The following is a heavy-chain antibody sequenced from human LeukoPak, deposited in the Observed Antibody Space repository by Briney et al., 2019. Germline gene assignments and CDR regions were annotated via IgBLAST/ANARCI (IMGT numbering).Heavy chain of an antibody. CDR2: IYYSGST. Sequence: SETLSLTCTVSGGSISSNSYYWGWIRQPPGKGLEWIGSIYYSGSTYYNPSLKSRVTISVDTSKNQFSLKLSSVTAADTAVYYCARDGNYYDSSGYYSWAWFDPWGQGTLVTVSS. D-gene: IGHD3-22*01. CDR3: ARDGNYYDSSGYYSWAWFDP. V-gene: IGHV4-39*07. CDR1: GGSISSNSYY. J-gene: IGHJ5*02.